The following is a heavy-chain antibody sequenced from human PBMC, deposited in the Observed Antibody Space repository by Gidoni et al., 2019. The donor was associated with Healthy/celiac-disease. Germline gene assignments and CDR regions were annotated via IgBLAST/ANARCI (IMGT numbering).Heavy chain of an antibody. CDR3: ARDLRQWEPPDYYFDY. J-gene: IGHJ4*02. Sequence: VQLVQSGAEVKKPGASVKVSCKASGYTFTGYYMHWVRQAPGQGLEGMGWINPNRGGTNDAQKFQGRVTMTRDTSISTAYMELSRLRSDDTAVYYCARDLRQWEPPDYYFDYWGQGTLVTVSS. CDR2: INPNRGGT. V-gene: IGHV1-2*02. D-gene: IGHD1-26*01. CDR1: GYTFTGYY.